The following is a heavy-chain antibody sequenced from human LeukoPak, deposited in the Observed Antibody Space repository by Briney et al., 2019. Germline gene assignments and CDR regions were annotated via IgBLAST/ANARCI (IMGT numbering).Heavy chain of an antibody. CDR3: ARRLSRGIDY. D-gene: IGHD3-16*01. V-gene: IGHV5-51*01. CDR2: IYPGDSDT. CDR1: GYTFSSYW. Sequence: GESLKISCKGSGYTFSSYWIGWVRQMPGKGLEWMGIIYPGDSDTRYSPSLQGQVTISVDTSISTAYLQWSSLKASDTAMYYCARRLSRGIDYWGQGTLVTVSS. J-gene: IGHJ4*02.